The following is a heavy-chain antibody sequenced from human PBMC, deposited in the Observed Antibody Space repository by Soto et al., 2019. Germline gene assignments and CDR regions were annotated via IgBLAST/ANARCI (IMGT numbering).Heavy chain of an antibody. D-gene: IGHD6-13*01. Sequence: SVKVSCKASGGTFSSYSISWVRQAPGQGLEWMGGIIPIFGTANYAQKFQGRVTITADESTSTAYMELSSLRSEDTAVYYCARGWSNYYYYGMDVWGQGTTVTVSS. CDR3: ARGWSNYYYYGMDV. J-gene: IGHJ6*02. CDR2: IIPIFGTA. V-gene: IGHV1-69*13. CDR1: GGTFSSYS.